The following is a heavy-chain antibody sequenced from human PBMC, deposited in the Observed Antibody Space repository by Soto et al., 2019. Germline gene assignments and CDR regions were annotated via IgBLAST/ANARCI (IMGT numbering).Heavy chain of an antibody. J-gene: IGHJ4*02. D-gene: IGHD3-16*02. CDR3: ARGAGDYVWGIYRYPQFDY. CDR1: GGSFSGYY. Sequence: VQLQQRGAGLLKPSETLSLTCAVYGGSFSGYYLCCVRQPHGKGLEWIGEINHSGSTNYNPSLKRRVTRSVDTSKNQFSLKLSSVTAEDTAVYVCARGAGDYVWGIYRYPQFDYWGQGTLVTVSS. CDR2: INHSGST. V-gene: IGHV4-34*01.